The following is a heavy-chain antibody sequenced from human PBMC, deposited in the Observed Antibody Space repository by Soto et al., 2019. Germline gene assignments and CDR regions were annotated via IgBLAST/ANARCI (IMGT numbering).Heavy chain of an antibody. D-gene: IGHD3-3*01. CDR1: GFTFSSYA. J-gene: IGHJ4*02. CDR3: AKDESTVRVVIPFYFDY. Sequence: EVQLLESGGGLVQPGGSLRLSCAASGFTFSSYAMSWVRQAPGKGLEWVSAISGSGGSTYYADSVKGRFTISRDNTKHTLYLQMNSLRAEDTAVYYCAKDESTVRVVIPFYFDYWGQGTLVTVSS. CDR2: ISGSGGST. V-gene: IGHV3-23*01.